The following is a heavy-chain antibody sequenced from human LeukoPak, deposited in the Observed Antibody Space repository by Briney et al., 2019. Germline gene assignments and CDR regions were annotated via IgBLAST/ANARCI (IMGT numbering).Heavy chain of an antibody. J-gene: IGHJ4*02. D-gene: IGHD6-19*01. CDR1: GFTFSSYA. Sequence: GGSLRLSCAASGFTFSSYAMSWVRQAPGKGLEWVSAISGSGGSSYYADSVKGRFTISRDNSKNTLYLQMNSLRAEDTAVYYCAKVTISYNSGWYFDYWGQGTLVTVSS. V-gene: IGHV3-23*01. CDR2: ISGSGGSS. CDR3: AKVTISYNSGWYFDY.